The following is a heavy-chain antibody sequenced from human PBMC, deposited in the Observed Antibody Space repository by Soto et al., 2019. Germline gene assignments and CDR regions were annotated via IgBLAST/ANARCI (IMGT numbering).Heavy chain of an antibody. Sequence: ASVKVSCKAAGYTFTSYYMHWVRQAPGQGLEWMGIINPSGGSTSYAQKFQGRVTMTRDTSTSTVYMELSSLRSEDTAVYYCAREFPRAAAEGLWGQGTLVTVSS. CDR2: INPSGGST. V-gene: IGHV1-46*01. D-gene: IGHD6-13*01. CDR1: GYTFTSYY. CDR3: AREFPRAAAEGL. J-gene: IGHJ4*02.